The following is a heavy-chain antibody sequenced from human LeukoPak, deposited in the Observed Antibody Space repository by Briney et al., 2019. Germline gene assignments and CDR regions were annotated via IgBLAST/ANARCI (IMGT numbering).Heavy chain of an antibody. CDR2: LYFGGST. CDR1: GGSISSHGHY. CDR3: VRGYGQYCSRGTCYNDAFDF. J-gene: IGHJ3*01. Sequence: SETLSLTCIVSGGSISSHGHYWNWIRQYPGNGLEWIGYLYFGGSTYYNPSLKSRATISVDTSKNELSLRLNSMTAADTALYYCVRGYGQYCSRGTCYNDAFDFWGQGTMVTVSS. V-gene: IGHV4-31*02. D-gene: IGHD2-15*01.